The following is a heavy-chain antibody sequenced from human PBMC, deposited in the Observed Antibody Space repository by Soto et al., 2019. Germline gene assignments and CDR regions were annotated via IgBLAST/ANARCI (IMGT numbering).Heavy chain of an antibody. CDR1: GFTFTSSA. CDR2: IVVGSGNT. J-gene: IGHJ3*02. V-gene: IGHV1-58*01. CDR3: GAVNSDYDILTGYYKGPGDAFDI. Sequence: SVKVSCKASGFTFTSSAVQWVRQARGQRLEWIGWIVVGSGNTNYAQKFQERVTITRDMSTSTAYMELSSLRSEDTAVYYCGAVNSDYDILTGYYKGPGDAFDIWGQGTMVTVSS. D-gene: IGHD3-9*01.